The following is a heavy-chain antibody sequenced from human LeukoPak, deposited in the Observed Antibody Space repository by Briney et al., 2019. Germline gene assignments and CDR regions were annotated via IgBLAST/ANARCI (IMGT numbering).Heavy chain of an antibody. Sequence: SVKVPCKASGGTFSSYAISWVRQAPGQGLGWMGGIIPIFGTANYAQKFQGRVTITADESTSTAYMELGSLRSEDTAVYYCARGGMGTMVRGVITIDYWGQGTLVTVSS. J-gene: IGHJ4*02. CDR2: IIPIFGTA. D-gene: IGHD3-10*01. V-gene: IGHV1-69*01. CDR1: GGTFSSYA. CDR3: ARGGMGTMVRGVITIDY.